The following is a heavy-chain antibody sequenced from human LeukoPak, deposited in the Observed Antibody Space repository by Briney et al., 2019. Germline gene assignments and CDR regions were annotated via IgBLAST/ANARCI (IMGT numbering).Heavy chain of an antibody. J-gene: IGHJ4*02. CDR1: GFTFDDYA. V-gene: IGHV3-9*01. D-gene: IGHD6-19*01. CDR3: AKDKGSGWYGGIDY. CDR2: ISWNSGSI. Sequence: PGGSLRLSCAASGFTFDDYAMHWVRQAPGKGLEWVSGISWNSGSIGYADSVKGRFTISRDNAKNSLYLQMNSLRAEDTALYYCAKDKGSGWYGGIDYWGQGTLVTVSS.